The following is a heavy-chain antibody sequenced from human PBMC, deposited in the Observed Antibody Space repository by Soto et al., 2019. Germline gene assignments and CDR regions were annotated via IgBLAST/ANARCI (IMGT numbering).Heavy chain of an antibody. D-gene: IGHD2-15*01. V-gene: IGHV4-59*01. J-gene: IGHJ6*02. CDR3: ARDVGVGAMSRTEYYYGMDV. CDR1: GGSISSYY. CDR2: IYYSGST. Sequence: PSETLSLTCTVSGGSISSYYWSWIRQPPGKGLEWIGYIYYSGSTNYNPSLKSRVTISVDTSKNQFSLKLSSVTAADTAVYYCARDVGVGAMSRTEYYYGMDVWGQGTTVTVSS.